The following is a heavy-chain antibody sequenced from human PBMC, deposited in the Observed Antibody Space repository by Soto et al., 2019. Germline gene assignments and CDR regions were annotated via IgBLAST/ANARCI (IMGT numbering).Heavy chain of an antibody. CDR3: GSEGYDRLYDY. CDR2: IFYNWHT. D-gene: IGHD5-12*01. Sequence: SETLSLTCCVSGDSISTYYWTWIRQPPGKRLERIGYIFYNWHTRYNPSLKSRVTISVDTSKNQIHLNLTPVTAAETALDYYGSEGYDRLYDYLVKGTPGTVSS. CDR1: GDSISTYY. J-gene: IGHJ4*02. V-gene: IGHV4-59*13.